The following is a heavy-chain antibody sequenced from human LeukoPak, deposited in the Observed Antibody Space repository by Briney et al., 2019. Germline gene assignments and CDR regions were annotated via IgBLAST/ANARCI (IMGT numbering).Heavy chain of an antibody. CDR1: GGSISSSTVY. Sequence: PYETPSHSPTASGGSISSSTVYCGCIRQPPGKGLEWIGNIYYSGSTYYNPSLKSRVTISVETSNKQFSLKLSSVAAADTAVYYCARQSMYSSTWCDNNWIDLWGQGTTVTVSS. CDR3: ARQSMYSSTWCDNNWIDL. D-gene: IGHD6-13*01. CDR2: IYYSGST. V-gene: IGHV4-39*01. J-gene: IGHJ6*02.